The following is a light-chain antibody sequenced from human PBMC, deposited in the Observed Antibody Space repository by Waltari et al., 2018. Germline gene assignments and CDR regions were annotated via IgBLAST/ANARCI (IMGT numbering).Light chain of an antibody. CDR2: WAT. J-gene: IGKJ1*01. Sequence: DIVMTQSPDSLAVSLGERATINCKSSQSVLSRSNHKNYLTLYQQKPGQPPKLLIFWATTRESGGPGRFKCSGFWKEFTLTLSRLEAEGFGVYYCQQYYSTPWTFGQGTKVEI. CDR1: QSVLSRSNHKNY. V-gene: IGKV4-1*01. CDR3: QQYYSTPWT.